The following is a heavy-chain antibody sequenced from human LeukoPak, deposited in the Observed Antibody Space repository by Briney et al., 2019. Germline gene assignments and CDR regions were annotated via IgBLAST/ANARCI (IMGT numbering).Heavy chain of an antibody. V-gene: IGHV1-8*01. CDR1: GYTFTGYD. J-gene: IGHJ4*02. CDR3: ARAPREQWLVLPPYYFDY. CDR2: MNPNSGNT. D-gene: IGHD6-19*01. Sequence: ASVKVSCKASGYTFTGYDINWVRQATGQGLEWMGWMNPNSGNTGYAQKFQGRVTMTRNTSISTAYMELSSLRSEDTAVYYCARAPREQWLVLPPYYFDYWGQGTLVTVSS.